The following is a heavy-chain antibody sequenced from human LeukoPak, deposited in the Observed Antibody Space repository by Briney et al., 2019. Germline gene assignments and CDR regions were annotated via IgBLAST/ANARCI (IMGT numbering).Heavy chain of an antibody. Sequence: GGSLRLSCAASGFTFSSYAMSWVRQAPGKGLEWVSAISGSGRITYYPDSVKGRFTISRDNSKNTLYLQMNSLRVDDTAVYFCAKENMDVRKSYDPWGQGTLVTVSS. V-gene: IGHV3-23*01. D-gene: IGHD3-10*01. CDR2: ISGSGRIT. CDR3: AKENMDVRKSYDP. CDR1: GFTFSSYA. J-gene: IGHJ5*02.